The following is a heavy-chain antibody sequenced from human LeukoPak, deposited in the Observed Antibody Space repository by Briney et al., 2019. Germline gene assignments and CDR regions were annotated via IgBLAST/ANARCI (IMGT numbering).Heavy chain of an antibody. CDR1: GFTLSNYW. CDR2: INQDGSDK. V-gene: IGHV3-7*01. Sequence: GGSLRLSCAASGFTLSNYWMSWVCQAPGKGLEWVANINQDGSDKYYVDSVMGRFTISKDNAKNSVYLQMNSLRPEDTAIYYCAWYGVTHGLDVWGQGTTVTGSS. CDR3: AWYGVTHGLDV. D-gene: IGHD3-10*01. J-gene: IGHJ6*02.